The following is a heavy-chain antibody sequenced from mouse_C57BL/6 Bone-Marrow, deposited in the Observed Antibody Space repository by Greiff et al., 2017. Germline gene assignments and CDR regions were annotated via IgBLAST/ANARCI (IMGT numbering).Heavy chain of an antibody. CDR3: ARWGYGSSYPYYFDY. D-gene: IGHD1-1*01. V-gene: IGHV1-59*01. CDR1: GYTFTSYW. CDR2: IDPSDSYT. Sequence: VQLQQPGAELVRPGTSVKLSCKASGYTFTSYWMHWVKPRPGQGLEWIGVIDPSDSYTNYNQKFKGKATLTVDTSSSTAYMQLSSLTSEDSAVYYCARWGYGSSYPYYFDYWGQGTTLTVSS. J-gene: IGHJ2*01.